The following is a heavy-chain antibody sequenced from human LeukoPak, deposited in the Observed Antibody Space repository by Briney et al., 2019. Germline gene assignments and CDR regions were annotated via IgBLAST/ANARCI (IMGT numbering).Heavy chain of an antibody. V-gene: IGHV3-9*01. CDR2: ISWNSGRI. CDR1: GFTFDDYA. CDR3: ARDREKQQLPQFFYYYYMDV. D-gene: IGHD6-13*01. Sequence: PGGSLRLSCAASGFTFDDYAMHWVRQAPGKGLEWVPGISWNSGRIGYAESVKGRFTISRDNARNSLYLQMNSLRAEDTAVYYCARDREKQQLPQFFYYYYMDVWGKGTTVTVSS. J-gene: IGHJ6*03.